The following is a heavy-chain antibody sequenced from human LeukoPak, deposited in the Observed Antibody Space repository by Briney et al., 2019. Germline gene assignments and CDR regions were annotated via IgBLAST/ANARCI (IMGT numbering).Heavy chain of an antibody. CDR1: GYSISSDYY. Sequence: SETLSLTCTVSGYSISSDYYWAWIRQPPGKGLEWIGSIFHSGSTYYNPSLKSRVTISLDTSKNQFSLKMSSVTAADTAVYYCARGHMITFGGVSPGFDYWGQGTLVTVSS. J-gene: IGHJ4*02. D-gene: IGHD3-16*01. CDR2: IFHSGST. CDR3: ARGHMITFGGVSPGFDY. V-gene: IGHV4-38-2*02.